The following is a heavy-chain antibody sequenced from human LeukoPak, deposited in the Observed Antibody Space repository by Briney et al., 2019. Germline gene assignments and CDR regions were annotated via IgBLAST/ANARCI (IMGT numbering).Heavy chain of an antibody. J-gene: IGHJ4*02. CDR2: FDPEDGET. CDR3: ATGNNYYESSGYPWDY. V-gene: IGHV1-24*01. CDR1: GYTLTELS. D-gene: IGHD3-22*01. Sequence: ASVKVSCKVSGYTLTELSMHWVRQAPGKGLEWMGRFDPEDGETIYAQKFQGRVTMTEDTSTDTAYMELSSLRSEDTAVYYCATGNNYYESSGYPWDYWGQGTPVTVSS.